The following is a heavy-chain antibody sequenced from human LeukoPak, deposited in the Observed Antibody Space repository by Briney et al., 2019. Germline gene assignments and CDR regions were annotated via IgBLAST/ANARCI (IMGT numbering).Heavy chain of an antibody. CDR3: AADYGSGELNDY. V-gene: IGHV3-33*01. D-gene: IGHD3-10*01. Sequence: SGGSLRLSCAASGFTFSSYGMHWVRQAPGKGLEWVAVIWYDGSNKYYADSVKGRFTISRDNSKNTLYLQMNSLRAEDTAVYYCAADYGSGELNDYWGQGTLVTVSS. J-gene: IGHJ4*02. CDR1: GFTFSSYG. CDR2: IWYDGSNK.